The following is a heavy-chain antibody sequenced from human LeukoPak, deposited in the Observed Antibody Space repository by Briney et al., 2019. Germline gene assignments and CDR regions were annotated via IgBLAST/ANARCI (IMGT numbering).Heavy chain of an antibody. CDR1: GYTFTSYG. V-gene: IGHV1-18*01. CDR2: ISAYNVNT. Sequence: ASVRVSCTASGYTFTSYGISWVRQAPGQRLEWMGGISAYNVNTNYAHKLQGGVTMTTDTSTSTAYMELRSLRSDDTAVYYCARVRVWGSYRPRYFDYWGQGTVVTVSS. CDR3: ARVRVWGSYRPRYFDY. D-gene: IGHD3-16*02. J-gene: IGHJ4*02.